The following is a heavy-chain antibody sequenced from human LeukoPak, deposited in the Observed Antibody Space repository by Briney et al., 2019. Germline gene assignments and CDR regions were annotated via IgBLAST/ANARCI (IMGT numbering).Heavy chain of an antibody. CDR2: ISSSSAHT. Sequence: GGSLRLSCAASGFTFSSYSMNWVRQAPGKGLEWVSFISSSSAHTNYADSVKGRFTISRDNPRNSLYLQMNSLRAEDTAVYYCARDIGGSYTAIDYWGQGTLVTVSS. V-gene: IGHV3-21*01. CDR1: GFTFSSYS. D-gene: IGHD1-26*01. J-gene: IGHJ4*02. CDR3: ARDIGGSYTAIDY.